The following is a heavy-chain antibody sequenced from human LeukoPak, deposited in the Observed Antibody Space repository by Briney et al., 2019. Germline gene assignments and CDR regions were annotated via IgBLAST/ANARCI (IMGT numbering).Heavy chain of an antibody. Sequence: ASVKVSCKASGYTFTGYYIHWVRQAPGQGLEWMGWINPNSGGTNYAQKFRGRVTMTRDTSISTAYMELSNLRSDDTAVYFCARDYIAGSYYYWGQGTLVTVSS. V-gene: IGHV1-2*02. CDR3: ARDYIAGSYYY. CDR2: INPNSGGT. CDR1: GYTFTGYY. D-gene: IGHD3-10*01. J-gene: IGHJ4*02.